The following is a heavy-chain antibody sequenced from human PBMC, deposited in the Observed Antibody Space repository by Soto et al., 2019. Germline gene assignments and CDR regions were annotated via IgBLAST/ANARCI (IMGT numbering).Heavy chain of an antibody. J-gene: IGHJ4*02. CDR3: ARAGNSSTWYGSYGNFDS. CDR1: DGSISTDY. Sequence: QVQLQESGPGLVKPSETLSLTCSVSDGSISTDYWSWIRQPPGKGLEWIGCTHYTGSTNYNPSLKSRVTISADXXKXQXXLKLSSVTAADTAVYYCARAGNSSTWYGSYGNFDSWGQGTLVTVSS. V-gene: IGHV4-59*01. CDR2: THYTGST. D-gene: IGHD6-13*01.